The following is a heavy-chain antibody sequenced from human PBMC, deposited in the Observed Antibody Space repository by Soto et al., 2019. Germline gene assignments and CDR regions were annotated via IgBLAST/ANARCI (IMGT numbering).Heavy chain of an antibody. V-gene: IGHV3-30*18. CDR3: AKDNTAMVIDY. Sequence: GGSPRLSCAASGFTFSSYGMHWVRQAPGKGLEWVAVISYDGSNKYYADSVKGRFTISRDNSKNTLYLQMNSLRAEDTAVYYCAKDNTAMVIDYWGQGTLVTVSS. CDR2: ISYDGSNK. D-gene: IGHD5-18*01. J-gene: IGHJ4*02. CDR1: GFTFSSYG.